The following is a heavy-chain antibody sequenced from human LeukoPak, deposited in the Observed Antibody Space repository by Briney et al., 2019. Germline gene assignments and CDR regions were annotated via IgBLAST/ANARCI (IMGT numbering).Heavy chain of an antibody. J-gene: IGHJ5*02. CDR2: IYYSGTT. D-gene: IGHD2-8*02. Sequence: SQTLSLTCTVSVGSISRGGYYCRSIRQHAGKGLEWIGYIYYSGTTYYNPSLKRRVTLAVATSKHQFSLKLSCVTAADTAVYYCARGPWSGWFDPWGQGTLVTVSS. V-gene: IGHV4-31*03. CDR1: VGSISRGGYY. CDR3: ARGPWSGWFDP.